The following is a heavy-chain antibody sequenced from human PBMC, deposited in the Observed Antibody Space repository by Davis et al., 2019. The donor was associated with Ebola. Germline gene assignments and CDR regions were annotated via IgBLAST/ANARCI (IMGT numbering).Heavy chain of an antibody. CDR2: IIPILGIA. CDR3: ARDSKVVLLLGFYGMDV. CDR1: GGTFSSYA. V-gene: IGHV1-69*10. D-gene: IGHD3-16*01. J-gene: IGHJ6*02. Sequence: AASVKVSCKASGGTFSSYAISWVRQAPGQGLEWMGGIIPILGIANYAQKFQGRVTITADKSTSTAYMELSSLRSEDTAVYYCARDSKVVLLLGFYGMDVWGQGTTVTVSS.